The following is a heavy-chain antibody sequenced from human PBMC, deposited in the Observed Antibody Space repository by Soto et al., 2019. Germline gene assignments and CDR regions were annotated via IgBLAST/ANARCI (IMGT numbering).Heavy chain of an antibody. J-gene: IGHJ6*02. Sequence: ASVKVSCKASGYTFTGYYMHWVRQAPGQGLEWMGWINPNSGDTDYAQKFQGWVTMTRDTSISTAYMELSRLRSDDTAVYYCARRGYNWNYGGVYYYYGMDVWG. CDR2: INPNSGDT. D-gene: IGHD1-7*01. V-gene: IGHV1-2*04. CDR1: GYTFTGYY. CDR3: ARRGYNWNYGGVYYYYGMDV.